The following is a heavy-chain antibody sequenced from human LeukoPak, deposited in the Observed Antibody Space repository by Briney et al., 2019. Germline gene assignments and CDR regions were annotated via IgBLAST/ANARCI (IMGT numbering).Heavy chain of an antibody. D-gene: IGHD3-10*01. CDR2: IYYSGST. CDR1: GGSISSSSYY. CDR3: ARGGPARRGSGSYYIHWYFDL. J-gene: IGHJ2*01. Sequence: SETLSLTCTVSGGSISSSSYYWGWIRQPPGKGLEWIGSIYYSGSTYYNPSLKSRVTISVDTSKNQFSLKLSSVTAADTAVYYCARGGPARRGSGSYYIHWYFDLWGRGTLVTVSS. V-gene: IGHV4-39*07.